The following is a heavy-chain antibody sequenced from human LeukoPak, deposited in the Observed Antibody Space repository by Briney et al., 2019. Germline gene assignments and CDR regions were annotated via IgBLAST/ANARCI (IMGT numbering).Heavy chain of an antibody. D-gene: IGHD3-22*01. CDR2: FYSEDGKT. CDR3: AAAPQTYYYDSGDYYSDY. J-gene: IGHJ4*02. Sequence: ASVKVSCKVSGYSPTELSIQWVRQAPGEKLEWMGGFYSEDGKTIYAQKFQGRVTMTEDTSMDTAYMDLSSLRTEDTATYYCAAAPQTYYYDSGDYYSDYWGQGTLVTVSS. V-gene: IGHV1-24*01. CDR1: GYSPTELS.